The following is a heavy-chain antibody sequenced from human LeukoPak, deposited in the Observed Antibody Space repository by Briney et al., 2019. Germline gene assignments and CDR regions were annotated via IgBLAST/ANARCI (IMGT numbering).Heavy chain of an antibody. J-gene: IGHJ5*02. V-gene: IGHV3-30*18. CDR1: GFTFSRYW. D-gene: IGHD3-10*01. Sequence: GGSLILSCAASGFTFSRYWMTWVRQAPGKGLEWVAVISYEGGTQHYADSVKGRFIISRDNPRNTLYLQMNILRTEDTAVYYCAKEGTPQVSTWYDLWGQGTLVTVSS. CDR3: AKEGTPQVSTWYDL. CDR2: ISYEGGTQ.